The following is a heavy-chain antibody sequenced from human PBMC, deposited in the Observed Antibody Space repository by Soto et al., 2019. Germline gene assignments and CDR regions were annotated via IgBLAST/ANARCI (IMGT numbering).Heavy chain of an antibody. Sequence: GGSLRLSCAASGFTFSNAWMNWVRQAPGKGLEWVGRIKSKTDGGTTDYAAPVKGGFTISRDDSKNTLYLQMNSLKTEDTAVYYCTTGVAYSSGCDYWGQGTLVTVSS. CDR1: GFTFSNAW. J-gene: IGHJ4*02. CDR2: IKSKTDGGTT. D-gene: IGHD6-19*01. CDR3: TTGVAYSSGCDY. V-gene: IGHV3-15*07.